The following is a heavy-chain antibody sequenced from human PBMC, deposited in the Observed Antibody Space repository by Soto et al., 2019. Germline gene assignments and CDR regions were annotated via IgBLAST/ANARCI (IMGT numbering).Heavy chain of an antibody. CDR2: IHYSGST. CDR1: GGSINNYY. D-gene: IGHD1-7*01. CDR3: ARVNELRRAASLWFDP. V-gene: IGHV4-59*01. Sequence: SETLSLTCTVSGGSINNYYWSWIRQPPGKGLEWIGYIHYSGSTNYNPSLKSRVTISLDTSKNQFSLKLSSVTAADTAVFYCARVNELRRAASLWFDPWGQGTLVTVSS. J-gene: IGHJ5*02.